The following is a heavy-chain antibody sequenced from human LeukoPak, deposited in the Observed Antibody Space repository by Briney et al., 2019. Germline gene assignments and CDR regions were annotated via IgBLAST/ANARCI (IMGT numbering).Heavy chain of an antibody. Sequence: GGSLRLSCAASQFTFTTYAMSWVRQAPGXGLEWVSSIGDSGVPTYYADSVKGRFTISRDNFQNTLYLQMNSLGADDTAVYYCAKVATWTYFDSWGQGTLVTVSS. V-gene: IGHV3-23*01. J-gene: IGHJ4*02. CDR3: AKVATWTYFDS. CDR2: IGDSGVPT. D-gene: IGHD3/OR15-3a*01. CDR1: QFTFTTYA.